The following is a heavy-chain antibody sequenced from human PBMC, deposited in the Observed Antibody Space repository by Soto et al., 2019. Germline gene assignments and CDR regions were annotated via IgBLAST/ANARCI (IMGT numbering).Heavy chain of an antibody. V-gene: IGHV3-30*04. J-gene: IGHJ4*02. CDR2: ISYDGNEK. CDR3: ARGGVTTIFGDDLDL. D-gene: IGHD3-9*01. Sequence: PGGSLRRSCLASGFTFRTHAMHWVRQAPGKGLDWVAAISYDGNEKYDAESVKGRFTISRDNSKNTLFLEMKSLTSEDTGVYFCARGGVTTIFGDDLDLWGQGAGVTVSS. CDR1: GFTFRTHA.